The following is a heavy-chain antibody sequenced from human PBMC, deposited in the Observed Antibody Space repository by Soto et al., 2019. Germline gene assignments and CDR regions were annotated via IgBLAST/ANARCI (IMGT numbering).Heavy chain of an antibody. V-gene: IGHV1-69*06. Sequence: QVQLVQSGAEVKKPGSSVKVSCKASGGTFSSYAISWVRQAPGQGLEWMGGIIPIFGTANYAQKFQGRVTITADKSTSTAYMELSSLRSEDTAVYYCARANLMVRGVLSYYDAFDIWGQGTMVTVSS. CDR2: IIPIFGTA. CDR3: ARANLMVRGVLSYYDAFDI. CDR1: GGTFSSYA. J-gene: IGHJ3*02. D-gene: IGHD3-10*01.